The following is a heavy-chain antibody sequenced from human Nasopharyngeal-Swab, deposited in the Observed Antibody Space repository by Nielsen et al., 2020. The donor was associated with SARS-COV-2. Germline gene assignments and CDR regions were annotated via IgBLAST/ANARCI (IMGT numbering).Heavy chain of an antibody. V-gene: IGHV3-30*03. CDR3: ARNTLHENPQIRDYYYYGMDV. J-gene: IGHJ6*04. Sequence: GESLKISCAASGFIFSNYGMHWVRQAPGKGLEWVAVITYDGINKYDADSVKGRFTISRDNSKDTLYLQMNSLRPEDTAVYYCARNTLHENPQIRDYYYYGMDVWGKGTTVTVSS. D-gene: IGHD1/OR15-1a*01. CDR1: GFIFSNYG. CDR2: ITYDGINK.